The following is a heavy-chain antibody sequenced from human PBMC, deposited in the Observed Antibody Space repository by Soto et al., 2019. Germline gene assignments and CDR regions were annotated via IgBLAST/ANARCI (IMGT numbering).Heavy chain of an antibody. D-gene: IGHD1-26*01. V-gene: IGHV3-30*18. J-gene: IGHJ4*02. Sequence: QVQLVESGGGVVQPGRSLRLSCAASGFTFSSYGMHWVRQAPGKGLEWVAVISYDGSNKYYADSVKGRFTISRDNSKNTLYLQMNSLRAEDTAVYYCAKPGSLVGATPYFDYWGQGTLVTVSS. CDR2: ISYDGSNK. CDR1: GFTFSSYG. CDR3: AKPGSLVGATPYFDY.